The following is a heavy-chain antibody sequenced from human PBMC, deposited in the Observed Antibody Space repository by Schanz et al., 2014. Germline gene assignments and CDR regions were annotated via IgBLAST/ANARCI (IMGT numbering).Heavy chain of an antibody. CDR1: GGTFNSYT. CDR2: IIPILGIA. Sequence: QVQLVQSGAEVKKPGSSMKVSCKASGGTFNSYTINWVRQAPGQGLEWMGRIIPILGIANYAQKFQGRVTITADRSTSTAYMELSSLRSEDTAVYYCAREVGLYDRGWFDPWRQGTLVTVSS. CDR3: AREVGLYDRGWFDP. D-gene: IGHD3-22*01. J-gene: IGHJ5*02. V-gene: IGHV1-69*08.